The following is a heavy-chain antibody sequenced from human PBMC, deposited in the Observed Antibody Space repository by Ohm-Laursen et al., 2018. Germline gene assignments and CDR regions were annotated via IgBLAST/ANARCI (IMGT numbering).Heavy chain of an antibody. CDR3: ARWSPFDY. D-gene: IGHD3-9*01. J-gene: IGHJ3*01. V-gene: IGHV1-8*02. CDR2: MNPNSGNT. CDR1: GYTFTDYY. Sequence: ASVKVSCKASGYTFTDYYMNWVRQAPGQGLEWMGWMNPNSGNTGYAQKFQGRVTMTRNTSISTAYMELSSLRSEDTAVYYCARWSPFDYWGQGTMVIVSS.